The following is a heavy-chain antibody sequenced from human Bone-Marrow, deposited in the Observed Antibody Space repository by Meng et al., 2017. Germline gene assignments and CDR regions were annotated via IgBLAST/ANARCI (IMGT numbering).Heavy chain of an antibody. V-gene: IGHV3-13*01. CDR3: ARDAGQDCGGDCFTFDP. D-gene: IGHD2-21*02. CDR2: IGTAGDT. J-gene: IGHJ5*02. CDR1: GFTFSSYD. Sequence: GESLKISCAASGFTFSSYDMHWVRQATGKGLEWVSAIGTAGDTYYPGSVKGRFTISRENAKNSLYLQMNSLRAGDTAVYYCARDAGQDCGGDCFTFDPWGQGTLVTVSS.